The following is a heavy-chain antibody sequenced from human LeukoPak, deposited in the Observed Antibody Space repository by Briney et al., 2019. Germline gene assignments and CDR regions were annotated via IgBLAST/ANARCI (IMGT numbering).Heavy chain of an antibody. J-gene: IGHJ4*02. CDR3: ARKAAAGHYFDY. V-gene: IGHV4-4*07. D-gene: IGHD6-13*01. CDR2: MYTSGPI. CDR1: GGSISTYS. Sequence: SETLSLTCTVSGGSISTYSWSWIRQPDGKGLEWIGRMYTSGPINYNPSLDSRVTMSADTSKNQLSLKLSSVTAADTAVYYCARKAAAGHYFDYWGQGTLVTVSS.